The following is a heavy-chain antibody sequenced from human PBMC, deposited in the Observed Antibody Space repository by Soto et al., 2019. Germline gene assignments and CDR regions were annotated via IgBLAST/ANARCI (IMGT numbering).Heavy chain of an antibody. Sequence: GASVKVSCKASGFTFTSSAVQWVRQARGQRLEWIGWIVVGGGNTNYAQKFQERVTITRDMSTSTAYTELSSLRSEDTAVYYCAADDSSSYYYYYGMDVWGQGTTVTVSS. D-gene: IGHD6-6*01. J-gene: IGHJ6*02. V-gene: IGHV1-58*01. CDR1: GFTFTSSA. CDR3: AADDSSSYYYYYGMDV. CDR2: IVVGGGNT.